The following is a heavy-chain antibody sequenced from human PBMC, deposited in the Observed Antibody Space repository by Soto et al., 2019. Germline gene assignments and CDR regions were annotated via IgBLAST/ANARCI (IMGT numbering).Heavy chain of an antibody. CDR2: TYYSGST. D-gene: IGHD3-22*01. V-gene: IGHV4-31*03. CDR3: ARWGYYDSSGFLD. J-gene: IGHJ4*02. Sequence: SETLSLTCTVSGGSISSGGYYWSWIRRHPGKGLEWIGYTYYSGSTYYNPSLKSRVTISVDTSKNQFSLKLSSVTAADTAVYYCARWGYYDSSGFLDWGQGTLVTVSS. CDR1: GGSISSGGYY.